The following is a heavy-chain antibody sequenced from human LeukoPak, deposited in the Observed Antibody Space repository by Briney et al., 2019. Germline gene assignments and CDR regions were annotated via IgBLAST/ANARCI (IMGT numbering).Heavy chain of an antibody. CDR2: IIPILGIA. V-gene: IGHV1-69*04. CDR3: ARDREPTLDYYYGMDV. D-gene: IGHD1-26*01. Sequence: EASVKVSCKASGGTFSSYAISWVRQAPGQGLEWMGRIIPILGIANYAQKFQGRVTITADKSTSTAYMELSSLRSEDTAVYYCARDREPTLDYYYGMDVWGQGTTVTVSS. J-gene: IGHJ6*02. CDR1: GGTFSSYA.